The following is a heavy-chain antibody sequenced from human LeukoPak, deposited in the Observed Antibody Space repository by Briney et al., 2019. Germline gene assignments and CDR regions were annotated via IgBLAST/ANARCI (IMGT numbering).Heavy chain of an antibody. D-gene: IGHD5-18*01. CDR2: IYHSGST. CDR1: GGSISSSNW. J-gene: IGHJ5*02. V-gene: IGHV4-4*02. CDR3: ARDLNVDTAMSYWFDP. Sequence: SETLSLTCAVSGGSISSSNWWSWVRQPPGKGLEWIGEIYHSGSTNYNPSPKSRVTISVDKSKNQFSLKLSSVTAADTAVYYCARDLNVDTAMSYWFDPWGQGTLVTVSS.